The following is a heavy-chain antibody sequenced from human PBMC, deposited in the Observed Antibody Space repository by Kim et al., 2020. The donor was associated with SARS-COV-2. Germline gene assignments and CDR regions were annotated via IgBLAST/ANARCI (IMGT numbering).Heavy chain of an antibody. CDR1: GYTFTSYD. CDR3: ARGHKYQWRDYYYYMDV. CDR2: MNPNSGNT. V-gene: IGHV1-8*01. D-gene: IGHD6-19*01. Sequence: ASVKVSCKASGYTFTSYDINWVRQATGQGLEWMGWMNPNSGNTGYAQKFQGRVTMTRNTSISTAYMELSSLRSEDTAVYYCARGHKYQWRDYYYYMDVWGKGTTVTVSS. J-gene: IGHJ6*03.